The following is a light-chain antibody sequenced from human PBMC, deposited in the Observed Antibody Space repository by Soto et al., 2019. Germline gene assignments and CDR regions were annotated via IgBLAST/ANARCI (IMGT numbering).Light chain of an antibody. CDR3: QHSYSTPRT. Sequence: DIQMTQSPSSLSASVGDRVTITCRASQSISSYLNWYQQKPGKAPKLLIYAASSLQSGVPSRFSGSGSGTDFTLTISILQPEDFATYYCQHSYSTPRTFGQGTMLEFK. V-gene: IGKV1-39*01. J-gene: IGKJ1*01. CDR2: AAS. CDR1: QSISSY.